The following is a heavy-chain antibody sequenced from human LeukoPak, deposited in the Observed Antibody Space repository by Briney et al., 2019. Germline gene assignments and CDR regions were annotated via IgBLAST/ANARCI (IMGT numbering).Heavy chain of an antibody. D-gene: IGHD1-26*01. V-gene: IGHV3-30-3*01. CDR3: ARDGGSFLDY. CDR1: GFKFSIYA. J-gene: IGHJ4*02. Sequence: GGSLRLSCAVSGFKFSIYAMHWVRQAPGKGLKWVAVISSDATNKFHADSVKGRLTISRDNSKNSLYLQMNSLRAEDTAVYYCARDGGSFLDYWGQGTLVTVSS. CDR2: ISSDATNK.